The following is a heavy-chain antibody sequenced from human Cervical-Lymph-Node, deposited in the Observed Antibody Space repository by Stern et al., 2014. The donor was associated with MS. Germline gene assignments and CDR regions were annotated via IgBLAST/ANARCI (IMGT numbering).Heavy chain of an antibody. J-gene: IGHJ4*02. CDR2: AWYDGSTA. CDR1: GFTFSSYG. CDR3: ARGHIPYAYNYLFDY. V-gene: IGHV3-33*01. Sequence: VQLVESGGGVVQPGTSLRLSCAASGFTFSSYGMHWVRQAPGKGLEWEALAWYDGSTAYYTNSVKGRFTISRDNSKNTLSLQMNSLTAEDTAVYYCARGHIPYAYNYLFDYWGQGTLVTVSS. D-gene: IGHD5-24*01.